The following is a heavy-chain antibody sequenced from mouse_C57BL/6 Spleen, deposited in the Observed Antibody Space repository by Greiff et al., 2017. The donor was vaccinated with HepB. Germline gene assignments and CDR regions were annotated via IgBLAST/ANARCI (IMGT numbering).Heavy chain of an antibody. Sequence: QVQLQQPGAELVKPGASVKLSCKASGYTFTSYWMHWVKQRPGQGLEWIGMIHPNSGSTNYNEKFKSKATLTVDKSSSTAYMQLSSLTSEDSAVYYCARGNYYDYDVDYWGQGTSVTVSS. CDR2: IHPNSGST. CDR3: ARGNYYDYDVDY. CDR1: GYTFTSYW. D-gene: IGHD2-4*01. V-gene: IGHV1-64*01. J-gene: IGHJ4*01.